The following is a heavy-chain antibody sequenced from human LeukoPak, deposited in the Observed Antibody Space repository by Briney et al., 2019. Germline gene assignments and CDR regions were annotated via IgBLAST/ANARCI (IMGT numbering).Heavy chain of an antibody. CDR3: ARDSGKGDTAHMDV. CDR2: VYTSGST. V-gene: IGHV4-4*07. Sequence: SETLSLTCTASGGSISNYYWSWIRQPAGKGLEWIGHVYTSGSTNYNPSLKSRVTMSVDTSKNQFSLRLSSVTAADTAVYYCARDSGKGDTAHMDVWGKGTTVTVSS. J-gene: IGHJ6*03. D-gene: IGHD1-26*01. CDR1: GGSISNYY.